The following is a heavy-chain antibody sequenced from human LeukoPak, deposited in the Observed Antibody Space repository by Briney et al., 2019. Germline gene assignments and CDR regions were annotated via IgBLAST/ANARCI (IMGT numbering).Heavy chain of an antibody. CDR3: AREGGYSYGYLRA. V-gene: IGHV1-18*01. CDR1: GYTFTSSG. Sequence: GASVKVSCKASGYTFTSSGISWVRQAPGQGLKWMGWISAYKGNTNYAQKLQGRVTMTRDTSISTAYMELSRLRSDDTAVYYCAREGGYSYGYLRAWGQGTLVTVSS. D-gene: IGHD5-18*01. CDR2: ISAYKGNT. J-gene: IGHJ5*02.